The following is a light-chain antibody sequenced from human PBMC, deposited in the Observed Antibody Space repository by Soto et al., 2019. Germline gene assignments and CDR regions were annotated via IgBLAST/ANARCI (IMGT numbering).Light chain of an antibody. CDR2: GAS. Sequence: EVVMTQSQAPLSVSPGERATLSGRASQSVSSNLAWYQQKPGQAPRLLIYGASTRASGIPARFSGSGSGTEFTLTISSLASEDSAAYYCPQYNHWLTFGGGTKVESK. CDR1: QSVSSN. J-gene: IGKJ4*01. V-gene: IGKV3-15*01. CDR3: PQYNHWLT.